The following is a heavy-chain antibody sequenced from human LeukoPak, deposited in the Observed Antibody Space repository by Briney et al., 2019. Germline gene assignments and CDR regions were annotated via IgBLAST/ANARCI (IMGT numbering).Heavy chain of an antibody. CDR2: IYYSGST. CDR1: GGSISSYY. Sequence: SETLSLTCTVSGGSISSYYWSWIRQPPGKGLEWIGYIYYSGSTNYNPSLKSRVTISVDTSKNQFSLKLSSVTAADTAVYYCARGMGGHYYYYYMDVWGKGTTVTVSS. J-gene: IGHJ6*03. CDR3: ARGMGGHYYYYYMDV. V-gene: IGHV4-59*01. D-gene: IGHD3-16*01.